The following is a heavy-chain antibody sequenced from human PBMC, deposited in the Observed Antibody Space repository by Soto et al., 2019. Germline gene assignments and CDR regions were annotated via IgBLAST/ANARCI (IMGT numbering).Heavy chain of an antibody. Sequence: TLRVPCAVSAGFLSPAGDSWSWIRQPQRGGLEWIGYIYHSGTFLYNPSLKTRLTMSLDRSNNQFSLTLNSVTAADTAVYYCARAQFYSGSGRYHSHIYDPCGQGTSVTGSA. CDR2: IYHSGTF. CDR3: ARAQFYSGSGRYHSHIYDP. J-gene: IGHJ5*02. D-gene: IGHD3-10*01. V-gene: IGHV4-30-2*01. CDR1: AGFLSPAGDS.